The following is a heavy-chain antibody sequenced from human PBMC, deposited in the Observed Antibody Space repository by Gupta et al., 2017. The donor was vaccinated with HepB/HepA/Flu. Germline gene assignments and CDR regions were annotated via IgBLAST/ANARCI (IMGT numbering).Heavy chain of an antibody. CDR3: AKDRSRVTKVRGVTCHMDV. Sequence: EVQLLEFGGGLVQPGWSLRLSCAASAVTFISYAMSWVRQAPGKGLEWVSAISGSGGSTYYADPVKGRFTISRDNSKNTLYLQMNSLRADDTAVYYCAKDRSRVTKVRGVTCHMDVWGKGTTVTVSS. CDR1: AVTFISYA. CDR2: ISGSGGST. J-gene: IGHJ6*03. V-gene: IGHV3-23*01. D-gene: IGHD3-10*01.